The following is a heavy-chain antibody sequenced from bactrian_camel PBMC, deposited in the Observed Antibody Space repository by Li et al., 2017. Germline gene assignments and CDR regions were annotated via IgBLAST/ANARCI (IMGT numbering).Heavy chain of an antibody. CDR1: GSIYGDAC. D-gene: IGHD2*01. CDR3: AVEFSACATFERFAY. V-gene: IGHV3S53*01. J-gene: IGHJ6*01. Sequence: VQLVESGGGSVQAGGSLRLSCGASGSIYGDACVGWLRQAPGKEREGVAAIDSDGTRRYADSVTGRFTISKDNAKNTVYLQMNSLKPEDTAMYYCAVEFSACATFERFAYWGQGTQVTVS. CDR2: IDSDGTR.